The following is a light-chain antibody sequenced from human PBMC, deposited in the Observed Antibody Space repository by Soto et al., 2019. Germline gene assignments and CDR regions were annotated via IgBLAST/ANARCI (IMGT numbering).Light chain of an antibody. CDR3: SSYTSSSTLGGYV. V-gene: IGLV2-14*01. J-gene: IGLJ1*01. CDR2: DVS. CDR1: SSDVGGYNY. Sequence: QSALTQPASMSGSPGQSITISCTGTSSDVGGYNYVSWYQQHPGKAPKLMIYDVSNRPSGVSNRFSGSKSGNTASLTISGLQAEDEADYYCSSYTSSSTLGGYVFGTGTKVTVL.